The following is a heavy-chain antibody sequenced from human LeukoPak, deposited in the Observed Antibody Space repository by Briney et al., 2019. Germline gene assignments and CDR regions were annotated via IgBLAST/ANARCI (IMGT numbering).Heavy chain of an antibody. CDR3: ARRNYYDSSGYFSWFDP. J-gene: IGHJ5*02. Sequence: SSETLSLTCTVSGGSISSSSYYWGWIRQPPGKGLEWIGSIYYSGSTYYNPSLKSRVTISVDTSKSQFSLKLSSVTAADTAVYYCARRNYYDSSGYFSWFDPWGQGTLVTVSS. D-gene: IGHD3-22*01. CDR2: IYYSGST. V-gene: IGHV4-39*01. CDR1: GGSISSSSYY.